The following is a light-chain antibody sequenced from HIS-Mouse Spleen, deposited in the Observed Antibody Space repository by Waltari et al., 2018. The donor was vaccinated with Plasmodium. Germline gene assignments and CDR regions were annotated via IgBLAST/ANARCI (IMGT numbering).Light chain of an antibody. CDR1: SSDVCGYNY. CDR3: SSYTSSSTLNYV. Sequence: QSALTQPASVSGSPGQSIPFSCTVTSSDVCGYNYVSWYQQHPGNAPKLMIYDVSNRPSGVSNRFSGSKSGNTASLTISGLQAEDEADYYCSSYTSSSTLNYVFGTGTKVTVL. J-gene: IGLJ1*01. V-gene: IGLV2-14*03. CDR2: DVS.